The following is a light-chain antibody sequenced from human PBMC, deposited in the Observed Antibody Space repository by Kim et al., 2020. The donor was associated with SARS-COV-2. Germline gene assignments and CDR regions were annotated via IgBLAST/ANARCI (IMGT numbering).Light chain of an antibody. V-gene: IGLV1-44*01. CDR1: SSNIGSNT. Sequence: QPVLTQPPSASGTPGQRVTISCSGSSSNIGSNTVNWYQQLPGTAPKLLIYSNNQRPSGVPDRFSGSKSGTSASLAISGLQSEDEADYYCAAWDGSLNGPFGGGTQLTVL. CDR2: SNN. CDR3: AAWDGSLNGP. J-gene: IGLJ2*01.